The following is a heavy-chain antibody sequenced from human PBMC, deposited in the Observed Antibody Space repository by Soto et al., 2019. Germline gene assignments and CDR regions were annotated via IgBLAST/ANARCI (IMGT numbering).Heavy chain of an antibody. CDR3: AGYCSSTSCYRIGGYWFDP. J-gene: IGHJ5*02. CDR1: GGSIISRSYY. CDR2: IYYSGST. D-gene: IGHD2-2*01. Sequence: PSETLSLPCTVSGGSIISRSYYRGWISQPPGKGLEWIGSIYYSGSTYYNPSLKSRVTISVDTSKNQFSLKLSSVTAADTAVYYCAGYCSSTSCYRIGGYWFDPWGQGTLVTVSS. V-gene: IGHV4-39*01.